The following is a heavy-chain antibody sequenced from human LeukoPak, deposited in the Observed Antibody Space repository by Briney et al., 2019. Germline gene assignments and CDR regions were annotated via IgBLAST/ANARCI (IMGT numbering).Heavy chain of an antibody. D-gene: IGHD1-1*01. CDR2: INPDNGKT. J-gene: IGHJ3*01. CDR3: ARNEPAVSVVDAFDV. CDR1: VYNFNSYY. V-gene: IGHV1-2*02. Sequence: GASMSVSCKASVYNFNSYYIHWVRQAPGQGLTWMGWINPDNGKTKYEPRFQGRVTMTWDTSINTAYVDLTGLRSDDTAVYYCARNEPAVSVVDAFDVWGQGTVVTVSS.